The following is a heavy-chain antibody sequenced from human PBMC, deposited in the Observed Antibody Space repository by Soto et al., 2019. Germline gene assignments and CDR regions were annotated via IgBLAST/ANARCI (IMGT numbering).Heavy chain of an antibody. CDR3: AGEIMPRTNDWYFDL. J-gene: IGHJ2*01. CDR1: GGSISGGVHS. Sequence: QVQPQESGPGLVKPSETLSLTCTVSGGSISGGVHSWSWIRQPPGKGLEWIGHIFDRGSTYYNPSLKGRLTISVDTSKNQFSLRLSSVTAADTAVYYFAGEIMPRTNDWYFDLWGRGALVTVSS. D-gene: IGHD2-8*01. V-gene: IGHV4-30-4*01. CDR2: IFDRGST.